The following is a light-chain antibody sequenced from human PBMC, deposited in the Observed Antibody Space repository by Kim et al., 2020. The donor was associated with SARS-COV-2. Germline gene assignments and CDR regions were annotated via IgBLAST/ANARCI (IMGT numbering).Light chain of an antibody. CDR1: QSVSSY. J-gene: IGKJ2*02. V-gene: IGKV3-11*01. CDR2: DAS. Sequence: EIVLTQSPATLSLSPGERATLSCRASQSVSSYLAWYQQKPGQAPRLLIYDASNRATGITARFSGSGSGTDFTLTISSLEPEDFAVYYCQQRSNWPPRCTFGQGTKLEI. CDR3: QQRSNWPPRCT.